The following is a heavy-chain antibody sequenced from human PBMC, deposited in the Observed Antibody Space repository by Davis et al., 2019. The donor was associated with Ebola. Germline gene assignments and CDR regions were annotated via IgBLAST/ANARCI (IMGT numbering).Heavy chain of an antibody. J-gene: IGHJ4*02. V-gene: IGHV3-11*01. CDR1: GFTFSDYY. Sequence: GESLKISCAASGFTFSDYYMSWIRQAPGKGLEWVSYISGSGTTIYYADSVKGRFTISRDNSKNTLYLQMHSLRAEDTAVYYCAKVGGSPCSSTSCYPKEGIDFWGQGALVTVSS. D-gene: IGHD2-2*01. CDR2: ISGSGTTI. CDR3: AKVGGSPCSSTSCYPKEGIDF.